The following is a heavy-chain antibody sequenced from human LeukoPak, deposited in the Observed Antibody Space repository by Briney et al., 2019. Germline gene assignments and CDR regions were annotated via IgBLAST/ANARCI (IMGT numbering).Heavy chain of an antibody. CDR1: GGSISSSSYY. D-gene: IGHD3-10*01. J-gene: IGHJ5*02. V-gene: IGHV4-39*07. CDR2: IYYSGCT. Sequence: SETLSLTCTVSGGSISSSSYYWGWIRQPPGKGLEWIGSIYYSGCTYYNPSLKSRVTISVDTSKNQFSLRLSSVTAADTAVYYCARGRGEGRGISMVRGVRAPSYNWFDPWGHGTLVTVSS. CDR3: ARGRGEGRGISMVRGVRAPSYNWFDP.